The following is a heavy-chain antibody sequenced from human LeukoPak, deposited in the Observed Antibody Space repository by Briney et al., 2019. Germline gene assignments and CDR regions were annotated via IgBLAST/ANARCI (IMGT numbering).Heavy chain of an antibody. CDR3: ARGTRQYSSSWFHAFDI. V-gene: IGHV1-69*06. CDR1: GGTFSSYA. D-gene: IGHD6-13*01. Sequence: ASVKVSCKASGGTFSSYAISWVRQAPGQGLEWMGGIIPIFGTANYAQKFQGRVTITADKSTSTAYMELSSLRSEDTAVYYCARGTRQYSSSWFHAFDIWGQGTMVTVSS. J-gene: IGHJ3*02. CDR2: IIPIFGTA.